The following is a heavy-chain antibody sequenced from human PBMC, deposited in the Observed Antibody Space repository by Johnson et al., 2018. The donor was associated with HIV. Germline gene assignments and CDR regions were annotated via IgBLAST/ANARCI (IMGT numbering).Heavy chain of an antibody. CDR1: GFTFSTYA. V-gene: IGHV3-30*04. CDR2: ISYDGRNK. D-gene: IGHD3-3*01. Sequence: VQLVESGGGVVQPERSLRLSCAASGFTFSTYAMHWVRQAPGKGLEWVACISYDGRNKHYAGSVKGRFTISRDNSKNTLYLQMNSLRTEDTAVYSCARDSTITIFGVVTSPYGFDVWGQGTMVTVSS. CDR3: ARDSTITIFGVVTSPYGFDV. J-gene: IGHJ3*01.